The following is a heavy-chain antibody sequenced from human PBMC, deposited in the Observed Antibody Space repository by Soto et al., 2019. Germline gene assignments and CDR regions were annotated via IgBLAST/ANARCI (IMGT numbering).Heavy chain of an antibody. Sequence: QVQLVESGGGVVQPGRSLRLSCAASGFTFSSYGMHWVRQAPGKGLEWVAVISYDGSNKYYADSVKGRFTISRDNSKNTLYLQMNSLRAEDTAVYYCAKIPGIAARDFDYWGQGTLVTVSS. V-gene: IGHV3-30*18. CDR2: ISYDGSNK. J-gene: IGHJ4*02. CDR3: AKIPGIAARDFDY. D-gene: IGHD6-6*01. CDR1: GFTFSSYG.